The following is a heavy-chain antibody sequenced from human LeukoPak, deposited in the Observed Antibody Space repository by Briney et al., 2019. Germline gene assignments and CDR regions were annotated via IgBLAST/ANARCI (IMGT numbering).Heavy chain of an antibody. CDR1: GFTFSSYS. J-gene: IGHJ4*02. Sequence: PGGSLRLSCAASGFTFSSYSMNWVRQAPGKGLEWVSAISPSDGNTFYADSVKGRFTISRDNSKNTLSLQMNSLRAEDTALYYCAKDSSVPYGITDWGQGTLVTVSS. CDR2: ISPSDGNT. V-gene: IGHV3-23*01. D-gene: IGHD4-17*01. CDR3: AKDSSVPYGITD.